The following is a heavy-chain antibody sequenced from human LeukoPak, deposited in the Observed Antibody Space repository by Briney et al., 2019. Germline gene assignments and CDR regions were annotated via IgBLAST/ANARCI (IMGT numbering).Heavy chain of an antibody. CDR2: FDPEDGET. D-gene: IGHD6-19*01. CDR3: ASEPPSGWYNANWFDP. J-gene: IGHJ5*02. CDR1: GYTLTELS. Sequence: ASVKVSCKVSGYTLTELSMHWVRQAPGKGLEWMGGFDPEDGETIYAQKFQGRVTMTEDTSTDTAYMELSSLRSDDTAVYYCASEPPSGWYNANWFDPWGQGTLVTVSS. V-gene: IGHV1-24*01.